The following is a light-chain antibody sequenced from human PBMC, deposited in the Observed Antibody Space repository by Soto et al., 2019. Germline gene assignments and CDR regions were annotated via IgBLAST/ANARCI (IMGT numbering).Light chain of an antibody. V-gene: IGLV4-69*01. CDR1: SGHGNYV. CDR3: QTWDTGIVV. J-gene: IGLJ2*01. Sequence: QPVLTQSPSASASLGASVKLTCTLSSGHGNYVIAWHQQQPEKGPRYLMKVKSVGSHSKGDGIPDRFSGSSSGAERYLAISSLQSEDEADYFCQTWDTGIVVFGGGTKVTVL. CDR2: VKSVGSH.